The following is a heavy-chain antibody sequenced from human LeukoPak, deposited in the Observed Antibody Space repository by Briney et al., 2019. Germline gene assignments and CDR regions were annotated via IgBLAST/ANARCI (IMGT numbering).Heavy chain of an antibody. CDR3: ARVVTAIRGSNWFDP. Sequence: GASVKVSCKASGYTFTSYGISWVRQAPGQGLEWMGWISAYNGNTNYAQKLQGRVTMTTDTSTSTAYMELRSLRSDDTAVYYCARVVTAIRGSNWFDPWGQGTLVTVSS. D-gene: IGHD2-21*02. CDR1: GYTFTSYG. V-gene: IGHV1-18*01. J-gene: IGHJ5*02. CDR2: ISAYNGNT.